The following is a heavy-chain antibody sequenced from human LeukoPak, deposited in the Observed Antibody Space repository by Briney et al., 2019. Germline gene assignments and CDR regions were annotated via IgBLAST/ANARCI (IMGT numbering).Heavy chain of an antibody. CDR3: AGDNSRTEFDY. CDR2: INPKNGGT. V-gene: IGHV1-2*02. J-gene: IGHJ4*02. CDR1: GYSFTNYY. Sequence: ASVKVSCKASGYSFTNYYLHWVRQAPGQGLEWMGWINPKNGGTYYVQNFQGRVTMTRDTSISTVYLEVSRLTSDDTAMYYCAGDNSRTEFDYWGQGSLVTVSS.